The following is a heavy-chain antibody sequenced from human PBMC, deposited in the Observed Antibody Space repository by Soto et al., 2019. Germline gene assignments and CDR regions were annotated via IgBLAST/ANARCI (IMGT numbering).Heavy chain of an antibody. Sequence: EVQLLESGGGLVQPGGSLRLSCAASGFTFSSYAMSWVRQAPGKGLEWVSAISGSGGSTYYADSVKGRFTISRDNSKNTLYLQMNSLRAEDTAVYYCAKVHYGDAIYPSNYWYFDLWGRGTLVTVSS. CDR1: GFTFSSYA. CDR3: AKVHYGDAIYPSNYWYFDL. D-gene: IGHD4-17*01. CDR2: ISGSGGST. V-gene: IGHV3-23*01. J-gene: IGHJ2*01.